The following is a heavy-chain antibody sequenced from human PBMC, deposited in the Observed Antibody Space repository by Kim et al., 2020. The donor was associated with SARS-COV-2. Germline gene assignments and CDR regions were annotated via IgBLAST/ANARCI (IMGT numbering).Heavy chain of an antibody. CDR3: AREASTLTWFDP. CDR2: IFHSGRT. Sequence: SETLSLTCAVSGGSISSNYHWSWVRQSPGKGLEWIGEIFHSGRTNFNPSFASRVTMSMDKAMNQFSLRLTSVTAADTAVYYCAREASTLTWFDPWGQGTL. J-gene: IGHJ5*02. CDR1: GGSISSNYH. V-gene: IGHV4-4*02. D-gene: IGHD3-9*01.